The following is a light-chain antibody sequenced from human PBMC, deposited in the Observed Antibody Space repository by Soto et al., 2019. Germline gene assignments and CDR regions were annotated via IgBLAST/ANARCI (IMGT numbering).Light chain of an antibody. V-gene: IGKV3-20*01. Sequence: VLTQSPGTLSLSPGERATIYCRASQSISSSYLAWYQQKPGQAPGLLIYDASSRATGTPDRFSGSASGTDFTLTISRLEPEDFAVYYCQQYGSSRTFGQGTKVDIK. CDR2: DAS. CDR3: QQYGSSRT. J-gene: IGKJ1*01. CDR1: QSISSSY.